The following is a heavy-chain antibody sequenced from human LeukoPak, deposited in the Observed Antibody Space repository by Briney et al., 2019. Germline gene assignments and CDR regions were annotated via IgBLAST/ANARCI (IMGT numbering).Heavy chain of an antibody. D-gene: IGHD3-10*01. J-gene: IGHJ5*02. CDR2: IKQDGSET. Sequence: PGGSLRLSCEASGFTFSSYYMTWVRQAPGKGLEWVANIKQDGSETFYLDSVKGRFTISRDNAKNSLYLQMNDVRAEDTAVYFCARDRFGGSCYESWGQGTLVTVTS. CDR3: ARDRFGGSCYES. CDR1: GFTFSSYY. V-gene: IGHV3-7*04.